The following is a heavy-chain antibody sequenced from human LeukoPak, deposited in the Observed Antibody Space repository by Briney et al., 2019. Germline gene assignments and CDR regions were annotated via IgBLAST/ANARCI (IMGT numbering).Heavy chain of an antibody. CDR1: GYTFTGYY. CDR3: AREGGSGSGWLRFDAFDI. D-gene: IGHD6-19*01. J-gene: IGHJ3*02. Sequence: ASVKVSCKASGYTFTGYYMHWVRQAPGQGLEWMGWINPNSGGTNYAQKFQGRVTMTRDTSISTAYMELSRLRSDDTAVYYCAREGGSGSGWLRFDAFDIWGQGTMVTASS. V-gene: IGHV1-2*02. CDR2: INPNSGGT.